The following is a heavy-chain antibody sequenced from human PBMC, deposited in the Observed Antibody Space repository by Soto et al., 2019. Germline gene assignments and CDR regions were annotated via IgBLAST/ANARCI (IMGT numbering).Heavy chain of an antibody. V-gene: IGHV4-31*03. CDR1: GGRSSISGYY. CDR3: ARVPRNYDFWSGYYGNWFDP. CDR2: IYYSGST. D-gene: IGHD3-3*01. J-gene: IGHJ5*02. Sequence: ALSVECTVPGGRSSISGYYWSLIRQHPGKGLEWIGYIYYSGSTYYNASLKSRVTISVDTSKNQFSLKLSSVTAADTAVYYCARVPRNYDFWSGYYGNWFDPWGQGTLVNVSS.